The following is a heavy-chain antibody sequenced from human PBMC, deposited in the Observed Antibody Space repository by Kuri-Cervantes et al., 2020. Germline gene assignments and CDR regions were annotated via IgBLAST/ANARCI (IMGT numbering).Heavy chain of an antibody. Sequence: SETLSLTCTVSGGSISSSGYYWGWIRQPPGKGLEWIGNIYYSGSTYHNPSLKSRITISVDTSKNQFSLKLSSVTAADTAVYYCATAYGSGSYYIYFDHWGQGTLVTVSS. CDR3: ATAYGSGSYYIYFDH. J-gene: IGHJ4*02. CDR1: GGSISSSGYY. CDR2: IYYSGST. D-gene: IGHD3-10*01. V-gene: IGHV4-39*01.